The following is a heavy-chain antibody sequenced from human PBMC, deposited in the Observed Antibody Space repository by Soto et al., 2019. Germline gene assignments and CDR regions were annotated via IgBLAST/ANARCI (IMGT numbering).Heavy chain of an antibody. D-gene: IGHD4-17*01. CDR1: GGTFSSYA. CDR3: ARDYGDYAPTEGYFDY. V-gene: IGHV1-69*13. Sequence: ASVKVSCKASGGTFSSYAISWVRQAPGQGLEWMGGIIPFFGTANYAQKFQGRVTITADESTITAYMELSSLRSEDTAVYYCARDYGDYAPTEGYFDYWGQGTLVTVSS. J-gene: IGHJ4*02. CDR2: IIPFFGTA.